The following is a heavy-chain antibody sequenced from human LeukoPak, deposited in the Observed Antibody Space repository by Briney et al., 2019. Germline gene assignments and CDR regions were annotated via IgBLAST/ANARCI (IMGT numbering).Heavy chain of an antibody. CDR2: LYSGGST. CDR1: GLTVSSNY. Sequence: GGSLRLSCAASGLTVSSNYMSWVRQAPGKGLGWVSVLYSGGSTDYADSVKGRFTISGDISQNTLFLQMNSLSPEDTAIYHCARGLVEGSGTWYFDYWGQGTVVTVSS. CDR3: ARGLVEGSGTWYFDY. V-gene: IGHV3-66*01. D-gene: IGHD2-15*01. J-gene: IGHJ4*02.